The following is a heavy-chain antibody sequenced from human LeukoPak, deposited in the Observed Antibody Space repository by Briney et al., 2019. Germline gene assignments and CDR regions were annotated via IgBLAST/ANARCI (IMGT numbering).Heavy chain of an antibody. CDR3: ARLRDGNYYYGMYV. J-gene: IGHJ6*02. Sequence: GESLKISCKGSEYSLTNYWIAWVRPMPGKGLEWMGIIYPGDSDTRYSPSFQGQVTISPNKSISAACLQWSSLKASDTAMYYCARLRDGNYYYGMYVWGQGTTVTVSS. D-gene: IGHD5-24*01. CDR1: EYSLTNYW. CDR2: IYPGDSDT. V-gene: IGHV5-51*01.